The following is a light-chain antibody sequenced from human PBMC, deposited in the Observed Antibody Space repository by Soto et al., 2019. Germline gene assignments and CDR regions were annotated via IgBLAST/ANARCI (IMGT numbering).Light chain of an antibody. CDR2: GAS. CDR3: QQYNNWPLT. V-gene: IGKV3-15*01. J-gene: IGKJ4*01. CDR1: QGVSSN. Sequence: RVMTQSPATLSVSPGERATLSCRASQGVSSNLAWYQQKPGQAPRLLIYGASTKATGTPARFSASGSGTEFTLTISSLQSEDFAVYYCQQYNNWPLTFGGGTTVEIK.